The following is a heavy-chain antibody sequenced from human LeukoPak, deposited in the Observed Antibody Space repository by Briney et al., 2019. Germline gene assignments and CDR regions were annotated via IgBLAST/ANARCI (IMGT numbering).Heavy chain of an antibody. CDR1: GFMFKTYW. CDR2: INNDGHSI. CDR3: ARDNLEWGSVFDY. J-gene: IGHJ4*02. D-gene: IGHD3-16*01. Sequence: GGSLRLSCATSGFMFKTYWMHWVCQAPGKGLVWVSRINNDGHSINYADSVKGRFTTSRDNAKNTLFLHMNSLRAEDTGVYYCARDNLEWGSVFDYWGQGTLVTVSS. V-gene: IGHV3-74*01.